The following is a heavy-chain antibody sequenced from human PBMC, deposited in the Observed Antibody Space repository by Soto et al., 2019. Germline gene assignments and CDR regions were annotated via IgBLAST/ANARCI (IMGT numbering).Heavy chain of an antibody. V-gene: IGHV1-3*01. CDR1: GYTFTSYA. CDR2: INGGNGNT. CDR3: AREGYSSGWYYFDY. Sequence: ASVKVSCKASGYTFTSYAMHWVRQAPGQRLEWMGWINGGNGNTKYSQKFQGRVTITRDTSASTAYMELSSLRSEDTAVYCCAREGYSSGWYYFDYWGQGXLVTVSS. J-gene: IGHJ4*02. D-gene: IGHD6-19*01.